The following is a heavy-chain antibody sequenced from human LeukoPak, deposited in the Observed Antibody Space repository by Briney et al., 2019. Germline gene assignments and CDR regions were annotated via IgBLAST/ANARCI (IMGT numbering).Heavy chain of an antibody. CDR2: IYYSGST. Sequence: SETLSLTCTVSGGSISGYYWNWVRQPPGQGLEWIGYIYYSGSTSYNPSLKSRVATSVDTSKNQFSLKLNSVTAADTAVYYCARADYGALKAWFDPWGQGTLVTVSS. CDR1: GGSISGYY. D-gene: IGHD4-17*01. J-gene: IGHJ5*02. CDR3: ARADYGALKAWFDP. V-gene: IGHV4-59*01.